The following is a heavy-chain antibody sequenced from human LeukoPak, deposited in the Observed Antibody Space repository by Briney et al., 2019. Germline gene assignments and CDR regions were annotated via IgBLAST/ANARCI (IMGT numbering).Heavy chain of an antibody. J-gene: IGHJ5*02. V-gene: IGHV5-51*01. CDR1: GYIFTNYW. CDR3: MRLNYYDSGSYYNVNYSWFDP. CDR2: MYPGDSNT. D-gene: IGHD3-10*01. Sequence: GASLQISSKCSGYIFTNYWIGWVRQMPRKGLEWMGIMYPGDSNTRYSQSFHGQVTISAAKSITTAYLQWSSLKASDTAMYYCMRLNYYDSGSYYNVNYSWFDPWGQGTLVTVSS.